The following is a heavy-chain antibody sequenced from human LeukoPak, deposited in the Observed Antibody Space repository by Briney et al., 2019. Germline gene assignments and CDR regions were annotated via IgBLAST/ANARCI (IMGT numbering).Heavy chain of an antibody. Sequence: SETLSLTCTVSGGSISSYYWSWIRQPPGKGLEWIGYIYYSGSTNYNPSLKSRVTISVDTSKNQFSLKLSSVTAADTAVYYCARDPGGGYYYGMDVWGQGTTVTVSS. V-gene: IGHV4-59*01. CDR1: GGSISSYY. CDR3: ARDPGGGYYYGMDV. D-gene: IGHD3-16*01. CDR2: IYYSGST. J-gene: IGHJ6*02.